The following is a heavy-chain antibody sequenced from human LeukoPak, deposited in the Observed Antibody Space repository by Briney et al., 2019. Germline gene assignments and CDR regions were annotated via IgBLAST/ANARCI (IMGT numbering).Heavy chain of an antibody. CDR2: INHSGST. V-gene: IGHV4-34*01. J-gene: IGHJ5*02. CDR3: ARHDFFDP. CDR1: GGSFSGYY. D-gene: IGHD1-1*01. Sequence: PSETLSLTCAVYGGSFSGYYWSWIRQPPGKVLVWIGEINHSGSTNYNPSLKSRVTISVDTSKNQFSLKLSSVTAADTAVYYCARHDFFDPWGQGTLVTVSS.